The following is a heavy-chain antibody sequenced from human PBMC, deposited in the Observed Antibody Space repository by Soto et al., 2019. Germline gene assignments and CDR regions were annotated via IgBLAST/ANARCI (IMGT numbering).Heavy chain of an antibody. D-gene: IGHD6-6*01. CDR1: GLSVSSSD. CDR2: IYSGGST. Sequence: EVHLVETGGGLIQPGGSLRLSCAASGLSVSSSDMSWVRQAPGKGLEWVSVIYSGGSTHDADSVKGRFTISRDNSKNTVYLQMNSLRVDDTAVYFCSTSSRNEYHFAMDAWGQGTTVIVSS. J-gene: IGHJ6*02. CDR3: STSSRNEYHFAMDA. V-gene: IGHV3-53*02.